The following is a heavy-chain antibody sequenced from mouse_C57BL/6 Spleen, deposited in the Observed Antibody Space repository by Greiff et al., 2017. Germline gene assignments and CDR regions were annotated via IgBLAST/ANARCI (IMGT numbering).Heavy chain of an antibody. V-gene: IGHV8-8*01. Sequence: QVTLKESGPGILQPSQTLSLTCSFSGFSLSTFGMGVGWIRQPSGKGLEWLAHIWWDDDKYYNPALKSRLTISKDTSKNQVFLKIANVDTADTATYYCARIAQGGYGSSYYAMDYWGQGTSVTVSS. J-gene: IGHJ4*01. CDR1: GFSLSTFGMG. CDR3: ARIAQGGYGSSYYAMDY. CDR2: IWWDDDK. D-gene: IGHD1-1*01.